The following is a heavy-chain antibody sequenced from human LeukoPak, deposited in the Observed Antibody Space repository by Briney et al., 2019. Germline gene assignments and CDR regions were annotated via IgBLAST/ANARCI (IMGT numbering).Heavy chain of an antibody. V-gene: IGHV3-23*01. Sequence: GGSLRLSCTASGFSLRNKAMTWFLQAPAKGLEWVAAISTSGGSTSYADSVKGRFTISRDVSKSTLSLQMYSLRNEDTATYYCAKDAGAPGTSDWHFDLWGRGTLVTVSS. CDR2: ISTSGGST. D-gene: IGHD3-10*01. CDR3: AKDAGAPGTSDWHFDL. J-gene: IGHJ2*01. CDR1: GFSLRNKA.